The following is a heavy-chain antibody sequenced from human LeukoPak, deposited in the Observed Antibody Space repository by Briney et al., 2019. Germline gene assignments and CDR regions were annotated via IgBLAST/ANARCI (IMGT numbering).Heavy chain of an antibody. Sequence: PSETLSLTCTVSGGSISSGGYYWSWIRQHPGKGLEWIGYIYYSGSTYYNPSLKSRVAISMDTSKNQFSLNVTSVTAADTAVYYCAGTADYYRYFHYWGQGSLVTVSS. D-gene: IGHD3-22*01. V-gene: IGHV4-31*03. CDR3: AGTADYYRYFHY. CDR1: GGSISSGGYY. J-gene: IGHJ1*01. CDR2: IYYSGST.